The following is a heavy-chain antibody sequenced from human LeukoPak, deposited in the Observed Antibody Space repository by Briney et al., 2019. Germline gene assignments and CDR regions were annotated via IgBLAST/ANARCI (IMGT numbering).Heavy chain of an antibody. CDR3: AREYRGSRRSDAFDI. D-gene: IGHD3-10*01. CDR2: IYRDGSA. J-gene: IGHJ3*02. V-gene: IGHV3-66*01. CDR1: GFTVSIYY. Sequence: GGSLRLSCAVSGFTVSIYYMTWVRQAPGKGLEWVSFIYRDGSANYADSVKGRFTISRDNSKNTLYLQMNSLRAEDTAVYYCAREYRGSRRSDAFDIWGQGTMVTVSS.